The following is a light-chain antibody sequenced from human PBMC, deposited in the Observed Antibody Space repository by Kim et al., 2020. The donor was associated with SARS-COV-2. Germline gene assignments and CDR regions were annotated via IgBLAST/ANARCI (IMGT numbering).Light chain of an antibody. CDR2: DVN. CDR3: SSYAGSNIYV. J-gene: IGLJ1*01. V-gene: IGLV2-8*01. Sequence: GQYVTISCTGTRTDVGGYNSVSWYQQHPGKAPKLMISDVNKRPSGGPDRFSGSKSGNTASLTVSGLQPEDEADYYCSSYAGSNIYVFGTGTKVTVL. CDR1: RTDVGGYNS.